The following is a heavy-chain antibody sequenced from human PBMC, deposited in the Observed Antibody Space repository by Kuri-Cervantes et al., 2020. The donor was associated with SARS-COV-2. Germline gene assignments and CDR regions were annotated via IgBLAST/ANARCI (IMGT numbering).Heavy chain of an antibody. Sequence: SETLSLTCAVSGGSISSGDYYWSWIRQPPGKGLEWIGNIYYSGSTNYNPSLKSRVTISVDTSKNQFSLKVRSVTAADTAVYYCAYSIAATSRWFGPCGQGTLVTVSS. D-gene: IGHD6-13*01. CDR1: GGSISSGDYY. CDR3: AYSIAATSRWFGP. CDR2: IYYSGST. J-gene: IGHJ5*02. V-gene: IGHV4-61*08.